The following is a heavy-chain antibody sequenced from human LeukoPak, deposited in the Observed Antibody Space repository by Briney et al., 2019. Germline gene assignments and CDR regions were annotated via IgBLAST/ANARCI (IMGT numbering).Heavy chain of an antibody. J-gene: IGHJ4*02. CDR1: GYTFTSYA. CDR2: INAGNGNA. CDR3: ARDQEAFDY. Sequence: VASVKVSCKASGYTFTSYAMHWVRQAPGQRLEWMGWINAGNGNAKYSQKFQGRVTVTRDTSTSTVHMELSGLRSEDTAVYYCARDQEAFDYWGQGTLVTVSS. V-gene: IGHV1-3*01.